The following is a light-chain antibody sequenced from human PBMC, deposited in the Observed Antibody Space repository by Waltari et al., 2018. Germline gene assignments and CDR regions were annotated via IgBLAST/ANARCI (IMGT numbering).Light chain of an antibody. Sequence: EVVLTHPPATLSLSPGDRATLSCRASQRVSYYLAWYQQKPGQAPRLLIYDASNRATGIPARFSGSGSGTDFTLTISSLEPEDFAVYYCQQRTNWPLTFGGGTKVEI. CDR3: QQRTNWPLT. CDR2: DAS. CDR1: QRVSYY. J-gene: IGKJ4*01. V-gene: IGKV3-11*01.